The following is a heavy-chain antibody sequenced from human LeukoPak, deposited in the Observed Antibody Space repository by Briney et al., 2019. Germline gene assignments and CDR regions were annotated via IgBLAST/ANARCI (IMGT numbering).Heavy chain of an antibody. Sequence: PGGSLRLSCAASRFTFSNYAMNWVRQAPGKGLEWVSGISGSGGSTYYADSVKGRFTISRDNSKNTLYLQMNSLRAEDTAVYYCAKLSQGKSGYPEYWGQGTLVTVSS. CDR1: RFTFSNYA. V-gene: IGHV3-23*01. CDR2: ISGSGGST. CDR3: AKLSQGKSGYPEY. J-gene: IGHJ4*02. D-gene: IGHD3-3*01.